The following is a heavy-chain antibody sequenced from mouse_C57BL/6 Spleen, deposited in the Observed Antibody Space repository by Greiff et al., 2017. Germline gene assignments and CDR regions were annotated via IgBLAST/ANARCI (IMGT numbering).Heavy chain of an antibody. D-gene: IGHD1-1*01. CDR3: ARSGSSYAMDY. CDR1: GYTFTSYW. V-gene: IGHV1-59*01. CDR2: IDPSDSYT. J-gene: IGHJ4*01. Sequence: QVQLKQPGAELVRPGTSVKLSCKASGYTFTSYWMHWVKQRPGQGLEWIGVIDPSDSYTNYNQKFKGKATLTVDTSSSTAYMQLSSLTSEDSAVYYCARSGSSYAMDYWGQGTSVTVSS.